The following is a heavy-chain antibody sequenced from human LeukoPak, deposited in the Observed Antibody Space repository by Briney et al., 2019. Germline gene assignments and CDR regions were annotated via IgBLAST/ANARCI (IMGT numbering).Heavy chain of an antibody. D-gene: IGHD1-26*01. J-gene: IGHJ3*01. V-gene: IGHV1-69*13. CDR3: ARPMGRGAAYGL. CDR2: INPLYDKA. Sequence: ASVKVSCKASGSTFGNYDVISWVRQTPGQGLEWMGEINPLYDKADYAQKFQGRVTITADESTTTVHINLRSLSREDTAMYFCARPMGRGAAYGLWGQGTMVIVSS. CDR1: GSTFGNYD.